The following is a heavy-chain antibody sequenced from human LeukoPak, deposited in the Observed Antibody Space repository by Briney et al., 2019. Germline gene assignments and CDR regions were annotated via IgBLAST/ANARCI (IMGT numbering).Heavy chain of an antibody. J-gene: IGHJ4*02. CDR3: AREGPTVTTPDFDY. V-gene: IGHV3-33*01. CDR2: IWYDGSNK. Sequence: GRSLRLSCAASGFTFSSYGMHWVRQAPGKGLEWVAVIWYDGSNKYCADSVKGRFTISRDNSKNTLYLQMNSLRAEDTAVYYCAREGPTVTTPDFDYWGQGTLVTVSS. D-gene: IGHD4-17*01. CDR1: GFTFSSYG.